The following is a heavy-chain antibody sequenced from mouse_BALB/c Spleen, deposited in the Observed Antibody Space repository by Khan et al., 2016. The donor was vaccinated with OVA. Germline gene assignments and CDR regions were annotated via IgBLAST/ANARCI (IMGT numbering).Heavy chain of an antibody. CDR1: DFSLDNYS. V-gene: IGHV2-2*02. D-gene: IGHD2-4*01. J-gene: IGHJ3*01. Sequence: QVQLKESGPGLVAPSQSLSITCTVSDFSLDNYSIHWIRQSPGKGLEWLGVIWSAGSTDYNAAFISRLTLTKDNSRSHVFFQVNSLQPNDTAIYYWARRGYDYGRGALFAYWGQGTLVTVSA. CDR3: ARRGYDYGRGALFAY. CDR2: IWSAGST.